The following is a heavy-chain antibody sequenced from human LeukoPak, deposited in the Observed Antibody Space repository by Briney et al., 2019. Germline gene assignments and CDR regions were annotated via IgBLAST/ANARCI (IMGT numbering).Heavy chain of an antibody. V-gene: IGHV3-30-3*01. CDR2: ISYDGSNK. CDR3: AALVQFDY. D-gene: IGHD1-1*01. Sequence: GGSLRLSCAASGFTFSSYAMHWVRQAPGKGLEWVAVISYDGSNKYYADSVKGRFTISRDNSKNTLYLQMNSLRAEDTAVYYCAALVQFDYWGQGTLVTVSS. J-gene: IGHJ4*02. CDR1: GFTFSSYA.